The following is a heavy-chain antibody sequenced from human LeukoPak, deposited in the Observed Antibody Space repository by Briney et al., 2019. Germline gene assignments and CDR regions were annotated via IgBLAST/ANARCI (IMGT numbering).Heavy chain of an antibody. Sequence: SETLSLTCSVSGGSLSSYYGSWIRQPPGMGLEWIGYIFYSGTTNYNPSLKSRVTISVDTSKNQFSLRLTSVTAADTAVYYCARGQRRLQDYWGQGTLVTVSS. CDR1: GGSLSSYY. CDR2: IFYSGTT. CDR3: ARGQRRLQDY. J-gene: IGHJ4*02. V-gene: IGHV4-59*01.